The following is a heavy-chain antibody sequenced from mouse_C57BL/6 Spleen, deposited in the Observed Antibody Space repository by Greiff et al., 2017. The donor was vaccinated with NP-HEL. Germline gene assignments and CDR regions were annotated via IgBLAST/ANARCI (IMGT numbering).Heavy chain of an antibody. Sequence: EVQLQQSGPELVKPGASVKIPCKASGYTFTDYNMDWVKQSHGKSLEWIGDINPNNGGTIYNHKFKGKATLTVDKSSSTAYMELRSLTSEDTAVYYCARSHYYGSSYFDYWGQGTTLTVSS. J-gene: IGHJ2*01. CDR1: GYTFTDYN. CDR3: ARSHYYGSSYFDY. V-gene: IGHV1-18*01. CDR2: INPNNGGT. D-gene: IGHD1-1*01.